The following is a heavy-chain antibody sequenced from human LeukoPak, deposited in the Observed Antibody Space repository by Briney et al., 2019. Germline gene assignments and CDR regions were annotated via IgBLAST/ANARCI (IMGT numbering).Heavy chain of an antibody. CDR3: ARIRGLNWFDP. J-gene: IGHJ5*02. CDR2: IKQDGSEK. Sequence: GGSLRLSCAASGFTYNSYWMNWVRQAPGKGLEWVANIKQDGSEKYYVDSVKGRFTISRDNAKNSLYLQMNSLRAEDTAVYYCARIRGLNWFDPWDQGTLVTVSS. V-gene: IGHV3-7*01. CDR1: GFTYNSYW.